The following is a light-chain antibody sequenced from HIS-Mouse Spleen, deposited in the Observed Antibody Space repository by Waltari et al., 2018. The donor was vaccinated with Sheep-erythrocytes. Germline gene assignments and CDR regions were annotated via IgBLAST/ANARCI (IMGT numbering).Light chain of an antibody. CDR1: SSDVGGYNY. J-gene: IGLJ1*01. CDR3: CSYAGSYNHV. CDR2: DVS. Sequence: QSALTQPRSVSGSPGQSVTISCTVTSSDVGGYNYVSWYQQHPGKAPKPMISDVSKRPSGVPDRFSGSKSGNTASLTISGLQAEDEADYYCCSYAGSYNHVFATGTKVTVL. V-gene: IGLV2-11*01.